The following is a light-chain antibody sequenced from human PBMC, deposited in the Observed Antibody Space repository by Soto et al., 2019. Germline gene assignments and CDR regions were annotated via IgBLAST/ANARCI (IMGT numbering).Light chain of an antibody. J-gene: IGKJ5*01. CDR2: DTS. V-gene: IGKV3-11*01. Sequence: EIVLTQSPSTLSFAPGESATLSCMASQSVRNLLAWYQQRPGQAPRLLIYDTSNRATGIPARFSGSGSGTDFTLTISSLEPEDFAVYYCQQRYTWPITFGQGTRLEIK. CDR3: QQRYTWPIT. CDR1: QSVRNL.